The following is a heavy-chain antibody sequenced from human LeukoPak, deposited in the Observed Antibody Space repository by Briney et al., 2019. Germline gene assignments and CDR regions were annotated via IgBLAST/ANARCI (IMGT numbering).Heavy chain of an antibody. Sequence: SGPTLVKPTQTLTLTCTFSGFSLSTSGVGVAWIRQPPVKALEWLALIYWDDDKRYSPSLKSRVTITKDTSKNQVVLTMTNMDPVDTATYYCAHRHGIAVIGGAEYFQHWGQGTLVTVSS. CDR1: GFSLSTSGVG. J-gene: IGHJ1*01. D-gene: IGHD6-19*01. CDR2: IYWDDDK. CDR3: AHRHGIAVIGGAEYFQH. V-gene: IGHV2-5*02.